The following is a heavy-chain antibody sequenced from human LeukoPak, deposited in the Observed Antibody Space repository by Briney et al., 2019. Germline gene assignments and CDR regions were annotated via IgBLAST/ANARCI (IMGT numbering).Heavy chain of an antibody. CDR2: ISSSGSTI. CDR3: ARDRPSLLGGGGMDV. Sequence: GGSLRLSCAASGFTFSDYYMRWLGQAPGKGREGVSYISSSGSTIYYADSVKGRFTISRDNAKNSLYLQMNSLRAEDTAVYYCARDRPSLLGGGGMDVWGQGTTVTVSS. D-gene: IGHD2/OR15-2a*01. V-gene: IGHV3-11*01. CDR1: GFTFSDYY. J-gene: IGHJ6*02.